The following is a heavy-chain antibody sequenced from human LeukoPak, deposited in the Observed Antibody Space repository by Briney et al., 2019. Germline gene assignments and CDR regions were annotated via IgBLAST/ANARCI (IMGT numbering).Heavy chain of an antibody. CDR1: GYIFTGYY. J-gene: IGHJ4*02. Sequence: ASVKVSCKASGYIFTGYYMHWVRQAPGQGLEWMGWINPNSGGTNYAQKFQGRVTMARDTSISTAYMELSRLRSDDTAVYYCARPHYDILTGYYKGSTLDYWGQGTLVTVSS. CDR3: ARPHYDILTGYYKGSTLDY. V-gene: IGHV1-2*02. D-gene: IGHD3-9*01. CDR2: INPNSGGT.